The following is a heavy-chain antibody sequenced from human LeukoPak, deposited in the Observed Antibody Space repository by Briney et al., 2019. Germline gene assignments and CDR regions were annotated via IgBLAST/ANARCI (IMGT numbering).Heavy chain of an antibody. J-gene: IGHJ6*03. V-gene: IGHV4-4*07. CDR3: ARDQYYYGSGSHYYYMDV. Sequence: SETLSLTCTVSGGSIGSYYWNWIRQPAGKGLEWIGRIYTSGSTSYHPSLKSRVTMSVDTSKNQFSLRLSSVTAADTAVYYCARDQYYYGSGSHYYYMDVWGKGTTVTVSS. CDR2: IYTSGST. CDR1: GGSIGSYY. D-gene: IGHD3-10*01.